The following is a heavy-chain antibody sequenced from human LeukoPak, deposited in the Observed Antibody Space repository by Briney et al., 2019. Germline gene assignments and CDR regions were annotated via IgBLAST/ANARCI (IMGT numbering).Heavy chain of an antibody. J-gene: IGHJ3*02. D-gene: IGHD1-26*01. CDR3: ASPVGATTVRAFDI. V-gene: IGHV3-72*01. CDR2: TRNEANIYTT. Sequence: VXXAPGKGXXXVXRTRNEANIYTTKYAASVKGRFTISRDDSKNSLYLQMNSLKTEDTAVYYCASPVGATTVRAFDIWGQGTMVTVSS.